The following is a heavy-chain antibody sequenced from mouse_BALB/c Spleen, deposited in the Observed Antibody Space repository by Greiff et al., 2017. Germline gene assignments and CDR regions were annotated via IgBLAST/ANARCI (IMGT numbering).Heavy chain of an antibody. J-gene: IGHJ2*01. CDR2: ISSGGGST. CDR3: ARLDYFDY. CDR1: GFAFSSYD. V-gene: IGHV5-12-1*01. Sequence: EVQLQESGGGLVKPGGSLKLSCAASGFAFSSYDMSWVRQTPEKRLEWVAYISSGGGSTYYPDTVKGRFTISRDNAKNTLYLQMSSLKSEDTAMYYCARLDYFDYWGQGTTLTVSS.